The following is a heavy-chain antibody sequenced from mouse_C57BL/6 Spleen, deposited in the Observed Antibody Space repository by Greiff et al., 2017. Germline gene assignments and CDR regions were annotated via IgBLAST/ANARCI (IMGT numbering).Heavy chain of an antibody. CDR1: GYTFTSYW. V-gene: IGHV1-59*01. Sequence: QVQLQQPGAELVRPGTSVKLSCKASGYTFTSYWMHWVKQRPGQGLEWIGVIDPSDSYTNYNQKFKGKATLTVDTSSSTAYMQLSSLTSEDSAVYYCAYYGSSYVAMDYWGQGTSVTVSS. J-gene: IGHJ4*01. D-gene: IGHD1-1*01. CDR2: IDPSDSYT. CDR3: AYYGSSYVAMDY.